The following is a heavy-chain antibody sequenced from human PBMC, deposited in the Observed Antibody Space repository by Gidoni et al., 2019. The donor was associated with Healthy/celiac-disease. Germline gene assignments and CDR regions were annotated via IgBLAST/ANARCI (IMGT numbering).Heavy chain of an antibody. CDR3: ARDGYLAVAGTGGLDY. V-gene: IGHV3-48*02. J-gene: IGHJ4*02. Sequence: EVQLVESGGGLLQPGGSLRISCAASGFTLSSYRMNWVRQAPGKGVECVSYISSSSSTIYYADSVKGRFTISRDNAKNSLYLQMNSLRDEDTAVYYCARDGYLAVAGTGGLDYWGQGTLVTVSS. D-gene: IGHD6-19*01. CDR2: ISSSSSTI. CDR1: GFTLSSYR.